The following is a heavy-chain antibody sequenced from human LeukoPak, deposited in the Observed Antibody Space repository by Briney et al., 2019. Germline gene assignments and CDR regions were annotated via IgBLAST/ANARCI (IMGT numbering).Heavy chain of an antibody. V-gene: IGHV4-4*02. Sequence: PSETLSLTCTVSGDSISSGIYYWSWVRQPPGKGLERIGEIYHSGSTNYNPSLKSRVTISVDKSKNQFSLKLSSVTAADTAVYYCARAPIAAAEYFQHWGQGTLVTVSS. J-gene: IGHJ1*01. CDR2: IYHSGST. CDR3: ARAPIAAAEYFQH. D-gene: IGHD6-13*01. CDR1: GDSISSGIYY.